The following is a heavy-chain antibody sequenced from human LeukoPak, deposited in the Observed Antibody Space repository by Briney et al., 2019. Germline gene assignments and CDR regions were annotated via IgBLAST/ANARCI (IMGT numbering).Heavy chain of an antibody. D-gene: IGHD3-22*01. J-gene: IGHJ6*03. V-gene: IGHV3-48*01. CDR2: ISSCSSTI. Sequence: GGSLRLSCAASGFTFSSYSMNWVRQAPGKGLEWVSYISSCSSTIYYADSVKGRFTISRDNAKNSLYLQMNSLRAEDTAVYYCAREPGYDSSGYYPNYYYYYMDVWGKGTTVTVSS. CDR1: GFTFSSYS. CDR3: AREPGYDSSGYYPNYYYYYMDV.